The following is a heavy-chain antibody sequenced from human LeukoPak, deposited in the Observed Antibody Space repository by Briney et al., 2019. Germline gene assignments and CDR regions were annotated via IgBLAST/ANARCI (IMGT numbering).Heavy chain of an antibody. V-gene: IGHV3-30*18. CDR1: GFTFSSYG. Sequence: AGRSLRLSCAASGFTFSSYGMHCVHQAPGKGLEWVAVISYDGSNKYYADSVKGRFTISRDNSKNTLYLQMNSLRAEDTAVYYCAKDQSPIAVAGTLDYWGQGTLVTVSS. J-gene: IGHJ4*02. D-gene: IGHD6-19*01. CDR3: AKDQSPIAVAGTLDY. CDR2: ISYDGSNK.